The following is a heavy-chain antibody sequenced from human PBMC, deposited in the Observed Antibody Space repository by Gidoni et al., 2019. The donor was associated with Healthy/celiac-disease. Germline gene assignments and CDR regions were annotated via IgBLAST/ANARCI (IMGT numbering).Heavy chain of an antibody. J-gene: IGHJ4*02. D-gene: IGHD2-8*01. CDR3: ARSKSRCPLIDY. CDR1: GFPFSDYY. Sequence: QVQLVESGGGLVKPGGSLRLSCAASGFPFSDYYMSWIRQAPGQGLEWVSYISSSSSYTNYADSVKGRFTISRDNAKNSLYLQMNSLRAEDTAVYYCARSKSRCPLIDYWGQGTLVTVSS. CDR2: ISSSSSYT. V-gene: IGHV3-11*05.